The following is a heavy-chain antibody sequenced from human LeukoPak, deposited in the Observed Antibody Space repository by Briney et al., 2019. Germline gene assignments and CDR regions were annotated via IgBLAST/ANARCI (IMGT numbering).Heavy chain of an antibody. CDR3: AKTPYDFWSGYNWFDP. V-gene: IGHV3-30*18. CDR2: ISYDGSNK. D-gene: IGHD3-3*01. Sequence: PGGSLRLSCAASGFTFSSYGMHWVRQAPGKGLEWVAVISYDGSNKYYADSVKGRFTISRDNSKNTLYLQMNSLRAEDTAVYYCAKTPYDFWSGYNWFDPWGQGTLVTVSS. CDR1: GFTFSSYG. J-gene: IGHJ5*02.